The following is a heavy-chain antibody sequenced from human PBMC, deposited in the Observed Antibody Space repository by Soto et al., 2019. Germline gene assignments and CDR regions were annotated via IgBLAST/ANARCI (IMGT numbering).Heavy chain of an antibody. V-gene: IGHV4-31*03. CDR3: ARVSYYDSSGYYYFDY. CDR1: GGSISSGGYY. D-gene: IGHD3-22*01. CDR2: TYYSGST. Sequence: SETLSLTCTVSGGSISSGGYYWSWIRQHPGKGLEWIGYTYYSGSTYYNPSLKSRVTISVDTSKNQFSLKLSSVTAADTAVYYCARVSYYDSSGYYYFDYWGQGTLVTVS. J-gene: IGHJ4*02.